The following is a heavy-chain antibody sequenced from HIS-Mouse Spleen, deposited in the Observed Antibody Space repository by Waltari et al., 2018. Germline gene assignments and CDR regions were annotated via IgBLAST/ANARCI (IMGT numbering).Heavy chain of an antibody. V-gene: IGHV1-2*02. CDR2: INPNRGGT. CDR1: GYTFTGYY. Sequence: QVQLVQSGAEVKKPGASVKVSCKASGYTFTGYYMHWVRQAPGQGLEWMGWINPNRGGTNDAQKCLGRVTMTRDTSISTAYMELSRLRSDDTAVYYCARGYSSSSYFDYWGQGTLVTVSS. D-gene: IGHD6-6*01. CDR3: ARGYSSSSYFDY. J-gene: IGHJ4*02.